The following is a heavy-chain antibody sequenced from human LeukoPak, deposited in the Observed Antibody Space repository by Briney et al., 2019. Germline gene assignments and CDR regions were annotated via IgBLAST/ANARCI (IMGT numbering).Heavy chain of an antibody. CDR2: ISYDGSNK. J-gene: IGHJ6*02. Sequence: GGSLRLSCAASGFTFSSYGMHWVRQAPGKGLEWVAVISYDGSNKYYADSVKGRFTISRDNAKNSLYLQMNSLRAEDTALYYCAKGGDYPLVGVYGMDVWGQGTTVTVSS. V-gene: IGHV3-30*18. CDR3: AKGGDYPLVGVYGMDV. CDR1: GFTFSSYG. D-gene: IGHD4-17*01.